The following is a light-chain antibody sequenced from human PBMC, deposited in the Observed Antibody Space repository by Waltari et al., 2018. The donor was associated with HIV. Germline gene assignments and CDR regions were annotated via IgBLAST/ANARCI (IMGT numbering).Light chain of an antibody. CDR1: SSNVGKNY. CDR2: RND. J-gene: IGLJ6*01. Sequence: QSGLRQPPSTSRPPGQRVVISCSGSSSNVGKNYVSWFQQLPGAAPRLLIYRNDRRPSGVPDRCTAAKSGTAASLVISGLRSDDEAEYFCASWDDALSSWLFGGGTKLTVL. CDR3: ASWDDALSSWL. V-gene: IGLV1-47*01.